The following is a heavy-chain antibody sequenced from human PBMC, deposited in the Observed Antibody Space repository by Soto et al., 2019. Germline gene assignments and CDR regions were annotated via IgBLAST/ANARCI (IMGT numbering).Heavy chain of an antibody. CDR3: ATDLKTVTERGKFDY. V-gene: IGHV3-15*01. CDR2: IKSNTDGGTA. Sequence: EVQLVESGGGLVNPGGSLRLSCAASGFTFNNAWMSWVRQAPGKGLEWVGRIKSNTDGGTADYAAPVNGRFTVSRDDSKNTVYLQMNSLKTEDTAVYYCATDLKTVTERGKFDYWGQGTLVTVSS. CDR1: GFTFNNAW. D-gene: IGHD1-1*01. J-gene: IGHJ4*02.